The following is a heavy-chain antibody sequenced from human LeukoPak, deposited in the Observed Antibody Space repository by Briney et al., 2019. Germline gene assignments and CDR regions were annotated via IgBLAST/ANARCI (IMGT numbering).Heavy chain of an antibody. CDR1: GFTFSSYS. Sequence: GGSLRLSCAASGFTFSSYSMNWVRQAPGKGLGWVSSISSSSSYIYYADSVKGRFTISRDNAKNSLYLQMNSLRAEDTDVYYCARAQAESSGLDYWGQGTLVTVSS. CDR3: ARAQAESSGLDY. CDR2: ISSSSSYI. J-gene: IGHJ4*02. D-gene: IGHD6-19*01. V-gene: IGHV3-21*01.